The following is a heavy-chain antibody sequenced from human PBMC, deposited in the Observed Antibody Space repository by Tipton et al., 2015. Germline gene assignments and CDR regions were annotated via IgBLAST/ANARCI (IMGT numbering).Heavy chain of an antibody. CDR3: ARLWSYDFWSATSYSFDY. CDR1: DESFSGYY. J-gene: IGHJ4*02. V-gene: IGHV4-59*13. CDR2: IHQSGST. D-gene: IGHD3-3*01. Sequence: TLSLTCAVHDESFSGYYWSWIRQPPGKGLEWIGYIHQSGSTRYNPSLKSRITISLDTSKNQFSLRLSSVTAADTALYHCARLWSYDFWSATSYSFDYWGQGTLVTVSS.